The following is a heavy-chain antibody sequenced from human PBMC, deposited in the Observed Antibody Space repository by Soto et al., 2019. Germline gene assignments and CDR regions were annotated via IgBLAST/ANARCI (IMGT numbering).Heavy chain of an antibody. Sequence: QITLKESGPTLVKPTQTLTLTCTFSGFSLRTSGVGVGWIRQPPGKALEWLALIYWNDDKRYSPSLKSRLTTTTDTAKNEVVITMTNMDPVDTSTYYCANRSIFGDAFDIWGQGTMVTVSS. D-gene: IGHD3-16*01. CDR3: ANRSIFGDAFDI. V-gene: IGHV2-5*01. CDR2: IYWNDDK. CDR1: GFSLRTSGVG. J-gene: IGHJ3*02.